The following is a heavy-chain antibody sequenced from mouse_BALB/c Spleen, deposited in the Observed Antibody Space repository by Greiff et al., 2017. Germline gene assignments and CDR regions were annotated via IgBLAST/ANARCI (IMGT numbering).Heavy chain of an antibody. J-gene: IGHJ2*01. CDR2: INPSNGRT. Sequence: QVQLQQSGAELVKPGASVKLSCKASGYTFTSYWMHWVKQRPGQGLEWIGEINPSNGRTNYNEKFKSKATLTVDNSSSTAYMQLSSLTSEDSAVYYCARGGGSSFDDWGQGTTLTVSS. D-gene: IGHD1-1*01. CDR3: ARGGGSSFDD. CDR1: GYTFTSYW. V-gene: IGHV1S81*02.